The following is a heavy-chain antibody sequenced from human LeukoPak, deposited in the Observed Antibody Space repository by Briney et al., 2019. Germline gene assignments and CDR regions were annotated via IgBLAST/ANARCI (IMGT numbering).Heavy chain of an antibody. J-gene: IGHJ4*02. D-gene: IGHD3-10*01. CDR1: GYTFTTYP. CDR3: AKDASGSHHDY. CDR2: INAGNGNT. Sequence: GASVKVSCKASGYTFTTYPIHWVRQAPGQRLEWMGWINAGNGNTKHSQKFQGRVTITRDSSASTAYMELSSLRSEDTAVYYCAKDASGSHHDYWGQGTLVTVSS. V-gene: IGHV1-3*01.